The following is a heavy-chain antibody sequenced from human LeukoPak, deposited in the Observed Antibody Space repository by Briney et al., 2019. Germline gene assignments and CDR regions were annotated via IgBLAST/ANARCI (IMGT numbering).Heavy chain of an antibody. CDR3: AKCSGGNCYHSDDH. J-gene: IGHJ5*02. V-gene: IGHV3-21*01. D-gene: IGHD2-15*01. CDR1: GFTFRAYS. Sequence: KPGGSLRLSCAASGFTFRAYSRNWVRQAPGKGLEWVSSISSGSRYIYYADSVKGRFTISRDNAKDSLYLQMNSLRAEDTAVYYCAKCSGGNCYHSDDHWGQGTLVTVSP. CDR2: ISSGSRYI.